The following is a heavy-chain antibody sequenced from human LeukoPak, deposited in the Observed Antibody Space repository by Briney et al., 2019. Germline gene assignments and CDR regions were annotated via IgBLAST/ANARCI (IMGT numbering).Heavy chain of an antibody. J-gene: IGHJ3*02. Sequence: PGGSLRLSCAASGFTFSSYSMNWVRQAPGKGLEWVSSISSSSSYIYYADSVKGRFTISRDNAENSLYLQMNSLRAEDTAVYYCARSYGDYALGAFDIWGQGTMVTASS. D-gene: IGHD4-17*01. CDR3: ARSYGDYALGAFDI. V-gene: IGHV3-21*01. CDR1: GFTFSSYS. CDR2: ISSSSSYI.